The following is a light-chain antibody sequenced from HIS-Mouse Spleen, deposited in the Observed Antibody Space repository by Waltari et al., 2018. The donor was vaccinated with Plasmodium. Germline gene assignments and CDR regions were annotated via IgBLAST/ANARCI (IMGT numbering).Light chain of an antibody. CDR1: QDISSY. CDR3: HKYNSAPFT. V-gene: IGKV1-27*01. CDR2: AAS. Sequence: DIQMTQSPSSLSASVGDRVTITCRASQDISSYLAWSQQRPGKVPKLLIYAASTLQSGVPSRFSGSGSGTDFTLTISSLQPEDVATYYCHKYNSAPFTFGPGTKVHFK. J-gene: IGKJ3*01.